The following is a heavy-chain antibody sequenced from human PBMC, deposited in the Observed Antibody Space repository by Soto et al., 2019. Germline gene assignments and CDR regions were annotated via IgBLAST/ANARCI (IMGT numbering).Heavy chain of an antibody. CDR2: IRSKANSYAT. CDR1: GFTFSGSA. Sequence: EVQLVESGGGLVQPGGSLKLSCAASGFTFSGSAMHWVRQASGKGLEWAGRIRSKANSYATAYAASVKGRFTISRDDSKNTAYLQMNSLKTEDTAVYYCGGYSYGYDYYYYGMDVWGQGTTVTVSS. J-gene: IGHJ6*02. CDR3: GGYSYGYDYYYYGMDV. D-gene: IGHD5-18*01. V-gene: IGHV3-73*02.